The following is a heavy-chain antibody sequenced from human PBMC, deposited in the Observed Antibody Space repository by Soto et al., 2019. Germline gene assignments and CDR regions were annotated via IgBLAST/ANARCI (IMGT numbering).Heavy chain of an antibody. CDR1: GYSFTSYW. D-gene: IGHD1-1*01. V-gene: IGHV5-51*01. Sequence: GESLKISCMSWGYSFTSYWSVWVRQMPGKGLEWMGIIYPGDSDTRYSPSFQGQVTISADKSISTAYLQWSSLKASDTAMYYCARPMGGTPYSYYGMDALGQGNTVTVSS. J-gene: IGHJ6*02. CDR2: IYPGDSDT. CDR3: ARPMGGTPYSYYGMDA.